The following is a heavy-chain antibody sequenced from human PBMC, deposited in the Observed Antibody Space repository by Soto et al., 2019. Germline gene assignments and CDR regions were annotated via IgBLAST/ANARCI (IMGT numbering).Heavy chain of an antibody. CDR3: ARMRIAARQNPYYYHGMDV. V-gene: IGHV4-61*01. CDR1: GGSVSSGSYY. CDR2: IYYSGST. J-gene: IGHJ6*02. D-gene: IGHD6-6*01. Sequence: SETLSLTCTVSGGSVSSGSYYWSWIRQPPGKGLACIGYIYYSGSTNYNPSPKSRVTISVDTSKNQFSLKLTSVTAADTAVYYCARMRIAARQNPYYYHGMDVWGQGTTVTVSS.